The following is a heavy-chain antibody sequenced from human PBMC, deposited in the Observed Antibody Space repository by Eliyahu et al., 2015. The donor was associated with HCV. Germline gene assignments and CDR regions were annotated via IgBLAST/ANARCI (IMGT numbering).Heavy chain of an antibody. CDR2: XYYSGST. CDR1: GGSISSGGYY. J-gene: IGHJ6*02. V-gene: IGHV4-31*03. CDR3: ARSRSRGYSYGYPSGNYYGMDV. Sequence: TLSLTCTVSGGSISSGGYYWSWIRQHPGKGLEWIGYXYYSGSTYYNPSLXSRVTISVDTSKNQFSLKLSSVTXADTAVYYCARSRSRGYSYGYPSGNYYGMDVWGQGTTVTVSS. D-gene: IGHD5-18*01.